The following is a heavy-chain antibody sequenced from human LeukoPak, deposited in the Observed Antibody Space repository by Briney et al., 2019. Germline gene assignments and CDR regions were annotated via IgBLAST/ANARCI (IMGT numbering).Heavy chain of an antibody. J-gene: IGHJ6*03. CDR1: GYTFTGYY. CDR3: ARERAGAARSQRGDYYYMDV. CDR2: INPNSGGT. V-gene: IGHV1-2*02. Sequence: ASVKVSCKASGYTFTGYYMHWVRQAPGQGLEWMGWINPNSGGTNYAQKFQGRVTMTRDTSISTAYMELSRLRSDDTAVYYCARERAGAARSQRGDYYYMDVWGKGTTVTVSS. D-gene: IGHD6-6*01.